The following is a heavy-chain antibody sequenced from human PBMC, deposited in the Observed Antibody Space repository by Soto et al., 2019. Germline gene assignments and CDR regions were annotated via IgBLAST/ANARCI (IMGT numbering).Heavy chain of an antibody. J-gene: IGHJ4*02. D-gene: IGHD3-16*01. Sequence: DVQLVESGGNLVQPGGALRLSCATSGFSFSNYWMTWVRQAPGKGLEWVASIKHDGREDFYVASVKGRFTISRDNAKNSLDLQMNSLRAEDTAVYFCAKDGGSDSYYFDYWGQGTLVTVSS. V-gene: IGHV3-7*03. CDR2: IKHDGRED. CDR1: GFSFSNYW. CDR3: AKDGGSDSYYFDY.